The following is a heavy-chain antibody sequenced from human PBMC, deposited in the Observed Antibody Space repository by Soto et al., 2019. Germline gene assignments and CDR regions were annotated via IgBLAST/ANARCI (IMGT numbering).Heavy chain of an antibody. CDR1: GFSVGGHY. V-gene: IGHV3-53*01. J-gene: IGHJ4*02. CDR3: ARGPNSDC. Sequence: EERLVQSGGGLVQPGGSLRLSCAASGFSVGGHYMSWVRQAPGKGLELVSLIYSGGNPFYADSMKGRFTLSRDNSNNMLYLQMDSLRAEDTAVYYCARGPNSDCWGQGTVVIVSS. CDR2: IYSGGNP. D-gene: IGHD2-21*01.